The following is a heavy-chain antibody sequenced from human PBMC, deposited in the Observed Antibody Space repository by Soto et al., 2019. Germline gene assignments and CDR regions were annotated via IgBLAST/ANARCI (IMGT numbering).Heavy chain of an antibody. CDR1: GYTFTSYD. CDR2: MNPNSGNT. J-gene: IGHJ6*02. V-gene: IGHV1-8*01. D-gene: IGHD6-6*01. Sequence: KVSCKASGYTFTSYDINWVRQATGQGLEWMGWMNPNSGNTGYAQKFQGRVTMTRNTSISTAYMELSSLRSEDTAVYYCARFRAAPYYYYGMDVWGQGTTATVSS. CDR3: ARFRAAPYYYYGMDV.